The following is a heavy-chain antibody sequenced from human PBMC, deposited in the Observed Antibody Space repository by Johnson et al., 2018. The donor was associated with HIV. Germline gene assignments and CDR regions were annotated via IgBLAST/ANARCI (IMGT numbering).Heavy chain of an antibody. CDR2: ISSSGSSR. J-gene: IGHJ3*02. CDR3: ARGQLWLLDDALDI. Sequence: QVQLVESGGGLVQPGGSLRLSCAASGFTFSDYYMNWIRQAPGKRLEWVAYISSSGSSRYYADSVKGRFTISRDNTKNLLYLQMNSLRAEDTAIYYCARGQLWLLDDALDIWGQGTMVTVSS. D-gene: IGHD5-18*01. CDR1: GFTFSDYY. V-gene: IGHV3-11*04.